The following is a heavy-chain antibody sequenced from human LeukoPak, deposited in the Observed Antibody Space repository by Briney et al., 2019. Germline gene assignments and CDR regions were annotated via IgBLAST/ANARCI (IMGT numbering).Heavy chain of an antibody. CDR1: GGSISRYY. CDR2: IYYSGRN. CDR3: AREQSYYDFLTAHHSPLNYFDN. J-gene: IGHJ4*02. V-gene: IGHV4-59*01. D-gene: IGHD3-9*01. Sequence: PSETLSLTCTVSGGSISRYYWSWIRQPPGKGLEWIGYIYYSGRNDYNPSLKSRVTISVDTSKNQFSLELSSVTAADTAVYYCAREQSYYDFLTAHHSPLNYFDNWGQGTLVTVSS.